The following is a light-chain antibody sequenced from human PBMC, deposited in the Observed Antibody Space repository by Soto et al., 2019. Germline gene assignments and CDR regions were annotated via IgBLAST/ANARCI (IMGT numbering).Light chain of an antibody. CDR1: QNINNY. Sequence: DIQMTQSPSSLSASVGDTLTITCRPSQNINNYLNWYQQKPGKAPTLLMFAASHLQVGVPSRFSGRGSGTEFYLTINSLQPEDFATYFCQQTHGTPRLSFGGGTKVDIK. CDR3: QQTHGTPRLS. J-gene: IGKJ4*01. CDR2: AAS. V-gene: IGKV1-39*01.